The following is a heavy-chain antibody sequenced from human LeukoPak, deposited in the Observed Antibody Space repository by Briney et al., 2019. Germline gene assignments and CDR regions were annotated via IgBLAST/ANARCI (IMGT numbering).Heavy chain of an antibody. CDR2: ISYDGSNK. CDR1: GFTFSSYA. V-gene: IGHV3-30*04. J-gene: IGHJ4*02. Sequence: GGSLRLSCAASGFTFSSYAMHWVRQAPGKGLEWVAVISYDGSNKYYADSVKGRFTISRDNSKNTLYLQMNSLRAEDTAVYYCARAAEIVLMVYAFDYWGQGTLVTVSS. CDR3: ARAAEIVLMVYAFDY. D-gene: IGHD2-8*01.